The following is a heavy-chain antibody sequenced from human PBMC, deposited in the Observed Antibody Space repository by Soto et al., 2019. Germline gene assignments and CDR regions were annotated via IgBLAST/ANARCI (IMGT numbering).Heavy chain of an antibody. CDR3: AREPTDYGGNSGWDRREDY. V-gene: IGHV3-21*01. J-gene: IGHJ4*02. CDR2: ISSSSSYI. D-gene: IGHD4-17*01. CDR1: GFTFSSYS. Sequence: GGSLRLSCAASGFTFSSYSMNWVRQAPGKGLEWVSSISSSSSYIYYADSVKGRFTISRDNAKNSLYLQMNSLRAEDTAVYYCAREPTDYGGNSGWDRREDYWGQGTLVTVSS.